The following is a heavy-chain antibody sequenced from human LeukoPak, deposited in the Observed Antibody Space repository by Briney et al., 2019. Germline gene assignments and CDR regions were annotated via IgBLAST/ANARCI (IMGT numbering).Heavy chain of an antibody. CDR2: ISSSSSTI. V-gene: IGHV3-48*01. J-gene: IGHJ6*03. CDR1: GFTFSSYG. D-gene: IGHD2-2*03. Sequence: PGGSLRLPCAASGFTFSSYGMHWVRQAPGKGLEWVSYISSSSSTIYYADSVKGRFTISRDNAKNSLYLQMNSLRAEDTAVYYCARTLRGYCSSTSCQRGYYYYMDVWGKGTTVTVSS. CDR3: ARTLRGYCSSTSCQRGYYYYMDV.